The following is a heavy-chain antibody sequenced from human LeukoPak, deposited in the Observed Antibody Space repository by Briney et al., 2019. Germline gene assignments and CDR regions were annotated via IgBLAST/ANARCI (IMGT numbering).Heavy chain of an antibody. D-gene: IGHD6-13*01. V-gene: IGHV3-66*01. CDR1: GFNVNNNY. CDR2: IYSGGST. CDR3: ARGPQYSSPPLRWFDP. Sequence: GGSLRLSCAASGFNVNNNYMNWVRQAPGKRLEWVSVIYSGGSTYYADSVKGRFTISRDLSNNTLYLQMNSLRAEDTAVYYCARGPQYSSPPLRWFDPWGQGTLVTVSS. J-gene: IGHJ5*02.